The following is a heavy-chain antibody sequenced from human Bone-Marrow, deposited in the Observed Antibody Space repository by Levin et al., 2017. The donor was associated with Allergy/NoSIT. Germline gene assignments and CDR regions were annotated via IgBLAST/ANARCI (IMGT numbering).Heavy chain of an antibody. V-gene: IGHV3-66*01. Sequence: GGSLRLSCAASGFTVSHNYMSWVRQAPGKGLEWVTIIYSDGITYYADSVKGRFIISRDASQNTVHLQMNSLSAEDTAVYYCGTALAGKGLGGYYHYFYYIDVWGKGTAVTVS. CDR3: GTALAGKGLGGYYHYFYYIDV. CDR2: IYSDGIT. CDR1: GFTVSHNY. J-gene: IGHJ6*03. D-gene: IGHD3-16*01.